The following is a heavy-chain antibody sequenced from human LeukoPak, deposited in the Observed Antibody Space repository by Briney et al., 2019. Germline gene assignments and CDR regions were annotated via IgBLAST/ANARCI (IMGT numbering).Heavy chain of an antibody. CDR2: IYHSGST. D-gene: IGHD1-1*01. V-gene: IGHV4-30-2*01. CDR1: GGSISSGGYS. CDR3: ARGRDWNHYYYYMDV. J-gene: IGHJ6*03. Sequence: SETLSLTCAVSGGSISSGGYSWSWIRQPPGKGLEWIGYIYHSGSTYYNPSLKSRVTISVDRSKNQFSLKLSSVTAADTAVYYCARGRDWNHYYYYMDVWGKGTTVTVSS.